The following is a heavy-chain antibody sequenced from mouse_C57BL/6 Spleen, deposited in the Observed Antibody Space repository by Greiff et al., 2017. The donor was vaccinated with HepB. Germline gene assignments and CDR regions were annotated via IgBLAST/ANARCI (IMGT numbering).Heavy chain of an antibody. D-gene: IGHD2-2*01. CDR1: GYAFSSSW. Sequence: VQLQQSGPELVKPGASVKISCKASGYAFSSSWMNWVKQRPGKGLEWIGRIYPGDGDTNYNGKFKGKATLTADKSSSTAYMQLSSLTSEDSAVYFCANFHYGYVTALDYWGQGTTLTVSS. CDR3: ANFHYGYVTALDY. CDR2: IYPGDGDT. V-gene: IGHV1-82*01. J-gene: IGHJ2*01.